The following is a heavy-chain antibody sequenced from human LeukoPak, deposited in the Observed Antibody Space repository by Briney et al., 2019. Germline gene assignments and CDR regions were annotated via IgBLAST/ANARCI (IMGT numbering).Heavy chain of an antibody. CDR2: IIPIFGIA. CDR1: GGTFSSYA. V-gene: IGHV1-69*04. Sequence: SSVKVSCKASGGTFSSYAISWVRQAPGQGLEWMGRIIPIFGIASYAQKFQGRVTITADKSTSTAYMELSSLRSEDTAVYYCASLGSQGYCSSTSCPSQVDYWGQGTLVTVSS. D-gene: IGHD2-2*01. J-gene: IGHJ4*02. CDR3: ASLGSQGYCSSTSCPSQVDY.